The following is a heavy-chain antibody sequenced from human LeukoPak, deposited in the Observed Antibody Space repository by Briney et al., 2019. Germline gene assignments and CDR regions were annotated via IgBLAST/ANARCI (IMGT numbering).Heavy chain of an antibody. CDR3: ARSEGGDWNYTPNY. CDR1: GFTFSSYS. J-gene: IGHJ4*02. Sequence: GGSLRLSCAASGFTFSSYSMNWVPQAPGKGLEWVSSISSSSSYIYYADSVKGRFPISRDNAKNSPNLQMNSLRAEDTAVYYCARSEGGDWNYTPNYWGQGTLVTVSS. D-gene: IGHD1-7*01. V-gene: IGHV3-21*01. CDR2: ISSSSSYI.